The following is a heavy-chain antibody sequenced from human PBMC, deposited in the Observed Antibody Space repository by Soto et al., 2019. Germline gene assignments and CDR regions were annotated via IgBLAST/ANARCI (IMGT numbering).Heavy chain of an antibody. J-gene: IGHJ6*02. V-gene: IGHV3-33*01. D-gene: IGHD5-12*01. CDR1: GFTFSSYG. Sequence: PGGSLRLSCAASGFTFSSYGMHWVRQAPGKGLEWVAVIWYDGSNKYYADSVKGRFTISRDNSKNTLYLQMNSLRAEDTAVYYCARDKVANYYYYGMDVWGQGTTVTVS. CDR3: ARDKVANYYYYGMDV. CDR2: IWYDGSNK.